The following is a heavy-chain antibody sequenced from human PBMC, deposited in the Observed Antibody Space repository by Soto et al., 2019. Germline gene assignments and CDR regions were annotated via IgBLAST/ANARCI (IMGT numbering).Heavy chain of an antibody. V-gene: IGHV4-4*02. CDR2: ISHSGIT. CDR1: GGSITSANW. J-gene: IGHJ5*02. Sequence: SSETLSLTCAVSGGSITSANWWTWFRQPPGGGLEWIGEISHSGITNYKASLKSRVTMSVDKTKNDVSLKLTSVTAADTAVYYCARVLRGWFDPWGQGTPVTVSS. CDR3: ARVLRGWFDP.